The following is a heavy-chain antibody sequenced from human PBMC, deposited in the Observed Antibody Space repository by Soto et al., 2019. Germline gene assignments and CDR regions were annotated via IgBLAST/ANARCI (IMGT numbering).Heavy chain of an antibody. Sequence: GGSLRLSCAASGFNFRSYWMSWVRQAPGKGLEWVANIKQDGSEKYYVDSVKGRFTISRDNAKNSLYLQMNSLRAEDTAVYYCARVLSESGWSPIYYYGMDVWGQGTTVTVSS. CDR3: ARVLSESGWSPIYYYGMDV. J-gene: IGHJ6*02. D-gene: IGHD6-19*01. V-gene: IGHV3-7*03. CDR1: GFNFRSYW. CDR2: IKQDGSEK.